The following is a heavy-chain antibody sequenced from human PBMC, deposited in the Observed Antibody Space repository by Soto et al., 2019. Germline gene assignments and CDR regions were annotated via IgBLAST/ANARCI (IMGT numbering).Heavy chain of an antibody. CDR3: ARLATRYYFDY. D-gene: IGHD1-1*01. CDR1: GGSISSDGSS. J-gene: IGHJ4*02. V-gene: IGHV4-30-2*02. Sequence: SETLSLTCAVSGGSISSDGSSWSWIRQPPGKGLEWIGYIYDSGSSYYNPSLKSRVTISVDTSKNQFSLKMSSVTAADTAVYYCARLATRYYFDYWGQGTLVTVSS. CDR2: IYDSGSS.